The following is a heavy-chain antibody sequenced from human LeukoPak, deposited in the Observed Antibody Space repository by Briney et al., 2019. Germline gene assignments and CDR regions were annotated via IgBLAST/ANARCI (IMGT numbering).Heavy chain of an antibody. Sequence: SVKVSCKASGGTFSSYAISWVRQAPGQGLEWMGGIIPIFGTANYAQKFQGRVTITADESTSTAYMELSSLRSEDTAVYYCARRVGYYYDSSGYYSLGYWGQGTLVTVSS. CDR1: GGTFSSYA. CDR2: IIPIFGTA. J-gene: IGHJ4*02. CDR3: ARRVGYYYDSSGYYSLGY. V-gene: IGHV1-69*01. D-gene: IGHD3-22*01.